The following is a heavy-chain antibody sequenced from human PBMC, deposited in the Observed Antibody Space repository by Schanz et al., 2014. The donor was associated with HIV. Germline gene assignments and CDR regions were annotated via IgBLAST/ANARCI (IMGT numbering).Heavy chain of an antibody. J-gene: IGHJ6*02. D-gene: IGHD3-10*01. Sequence: QVQLVQSGAEVKKTGSPVKVSCKAFGGTLSNYAISWVRQAPGQGLEWLGLIMPKFGTENYAQKYQGRVTLTADESTTTAYMELSSLTSEDTAIYFCARTSFTPGASGLKRSLYGMDVWGQGTTVTVSS. V-gene: IGHV1-69*01. CDR2: IMPKFGTE. CDR1: GGTLSNYA. CDR3: ARTSFTPGASGLKRSLYGMDV.